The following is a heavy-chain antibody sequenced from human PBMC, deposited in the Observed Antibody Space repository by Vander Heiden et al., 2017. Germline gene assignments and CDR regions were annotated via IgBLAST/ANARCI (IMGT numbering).Heavy chain of an antibody. V-gene: IGHV3-73*02. CDR1: GFTFSGSA. Sequence: EVQLVESGGGLVQPGGSLKLSCAPSGFTFSGSAMHWVRQASGKGLEWVGRIRSKANSYATAYAASVKGRFTISRDDSKNTAYLQMNSLKTEDTAVYYCSYGLSDYWGQGTLVTVSS. D-gene: IGHD4-17*01. CDR2: IRSKANSYAT. CDR3: SYGLSDY. J-gene: IGHJ4*02.